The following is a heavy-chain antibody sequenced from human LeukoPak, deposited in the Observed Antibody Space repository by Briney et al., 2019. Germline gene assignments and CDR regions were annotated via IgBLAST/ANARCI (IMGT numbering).Heavy chain of an antibody. J-gene: IGHJ4*02. CDR1: GGSISSGGYY. CDR2: IYYSGST. Sequence: PSETLSLTCTVSGGSISSGGYYWSWIRQHPGKGLEWIGYIYYSGSTYYNPSLKSRVTISVDTSKNQFSLKLSSVTAADTAVYYCASSRSYSSSWYGGGFDYWGQGTLVTVSS. V-gene: IGHV4-31*03. CDR3: ASSRSYSSSWYGGGFDY. D-gene: IGHD6-13*01.